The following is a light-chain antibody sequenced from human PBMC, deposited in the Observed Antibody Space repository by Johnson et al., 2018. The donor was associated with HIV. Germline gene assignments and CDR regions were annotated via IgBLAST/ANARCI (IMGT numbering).Light chain of an antibody. CDR3: GTWDRSLSALYV. V-gene: IGLV1-51*01. CDR2: ENN. Sequence: QSILTQPPSVSAAPGQKVSISCSGSSSNIGNNYVSWYHHLPRTAPKLLIYENNKGSSGIPDRFSGSKSGTSATLGITGLRAGDEADYYCGTWDRSLSALYVFGTGTKVTVL. J-gene: IGLJ1*01. CDR1: SSNIGNNY.